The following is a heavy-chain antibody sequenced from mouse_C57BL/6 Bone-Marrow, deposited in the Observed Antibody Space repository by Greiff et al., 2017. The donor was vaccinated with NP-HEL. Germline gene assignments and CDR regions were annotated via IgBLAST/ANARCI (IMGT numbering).Heavy chain of an antibody. Sequence: QVQLQQPGAELVMPGASVKLSCKASGYTFTSYWMHWVKQRPGQGLEWIGEIDPSDSYTNYNQKFKGKSTLTVDKSSSTAYMQLSSLTSEESAVYYCARGGSSGYWGQGTTLTVAS. CDR3: ARGGSSGY. CDR1: GYTFTSYW. CDR2: IDPSDSYT. D-gene: IGHD1-1*01. J-gene: IGHJ2*01. V-gene: IGHV1-69*01.